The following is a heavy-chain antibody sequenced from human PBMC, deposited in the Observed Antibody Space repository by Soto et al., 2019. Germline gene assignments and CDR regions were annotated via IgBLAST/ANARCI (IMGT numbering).Heavy chain of an antibody. D-gene: IGHD3-22*01. J-gene: IGHJ4*02. V-gene: IGHV1-69*13. CDR3: ARDAYYDSSGYYYPRSRYFGY. CDR2: IIPIFGTA. CDR1: GGTFSSYA. Sequence: SVKVSCKASGGTFSSYAISWVRQAPGQGLEWMGGIIPIFGTANYAQKFQGRVTITADESTSTAYMELSSLRSEDTAVYYCARDAYYDSSGYYYPRSRYFGYWGQGTLVTVSS.